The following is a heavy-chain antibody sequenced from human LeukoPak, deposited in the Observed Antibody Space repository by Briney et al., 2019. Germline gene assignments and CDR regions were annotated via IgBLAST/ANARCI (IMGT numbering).Heavy chain of an antibody. D-gene: IGHD3-3*01. CDR2: INHSGST. V-gene: IGHV4-34*01. J-gene: IGHJ4*02. CDR3: ARRWSGWGYYFDY. CDR1: GGSFSGYY. Sequence: SETLSLTCAVYGGSFSGYYWSWIRQPPGKGLEWIGEINHSGSTNYNPSLKSRVTISVDTSKNQFSLKLSSVTAADTAVYYCARRWSGWGYYFDYWGQGTLVTVSS.